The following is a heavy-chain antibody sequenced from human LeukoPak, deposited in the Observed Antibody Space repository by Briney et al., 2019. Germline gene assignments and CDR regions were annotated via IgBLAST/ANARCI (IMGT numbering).Heavy chain of an antibody. CDR1: GFTFSSYG. CDR2: IRYDGSNK. D-gene: IGHD1/OR15-1a*01. Sequence: GGSLRLSCAASGFTFSSYGMHWVRQAPGKGLEWVAFIRYDGSNKYYADSVKGRYTISRDNSKNTLYLQMNSLRAEDTAVYYCARTTYDAFDIWGQGTMVTVSS. J-gene: IGHJ3*02. V-gene: IGHV3-30*02. CDR3: ARTTYDAFDI.